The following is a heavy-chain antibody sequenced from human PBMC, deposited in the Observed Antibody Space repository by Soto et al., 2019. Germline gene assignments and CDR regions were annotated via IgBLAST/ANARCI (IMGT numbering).Heavy chain of an antibody. D-gene: IGHD5-12*01. J-gene: IGHJ5*02. Sequence: SETLSLTCAVSGVTISNYYWSWIRQPPGKGLEWIGYNYHSGTTNYNPSLKSRGTISVDTSKNQFPLRLTSVPAADTATVYCVKEAYIGYKYTIDRWGQGTLVTVSS. V-gene: IGHV4-59*01. CDR2: NYHSGTT. CDR1: GVTISNYY. CDR3: VKEAYIGYKYTIDR.